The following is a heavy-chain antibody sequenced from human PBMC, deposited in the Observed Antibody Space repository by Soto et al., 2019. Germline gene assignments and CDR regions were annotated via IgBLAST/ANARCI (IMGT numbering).Heavy chain of an antibody. CDR3: ARSLGRGWTPY. V-gene: IGHV1-69*06. CDR2: IIPVFITT. D-gene: IGHD6-19*01. Sequence: QVHLVQSEAEVQKPGSSVKVSCKASGGTFSSYTVSWVRQAPGQGLEWVGGIIPVFITTYYAQKFQGRVTILADKSTSTAYMELSNLRSEDTAVYYCARSLGRGWTPYWGQGTLVTVSS. J-gene: IGHJ4*02. CDR1: GGTFSSYT.